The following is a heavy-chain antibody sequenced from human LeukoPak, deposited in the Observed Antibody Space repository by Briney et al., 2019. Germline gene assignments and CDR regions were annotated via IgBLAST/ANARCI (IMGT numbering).Heavy chain of an antibody. CDR3: ARDRGRYYFDY. Sequence: PGGSLRLSCAASGFTFSSYDMHWVRQATGKGLEWVSAIGTAGDTYYPGSVKGRFTISRENAKNSLYLQMNSLRAGGTAVYYCARDRGRYYFDYWGQGTLVTVSS. V-gene: IGHV3-13*01. J-gene: IGHJ4*02. CDR2: IGTAGDT. CDR1: GFTFSSYD.